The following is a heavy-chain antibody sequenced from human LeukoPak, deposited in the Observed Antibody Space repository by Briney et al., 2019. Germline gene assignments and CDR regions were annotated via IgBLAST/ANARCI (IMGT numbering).Heavy chain of an antibody. Sequence: GASVKVSCKASGYTFTGYYMHWVRQAPGQGLEWMGWINPNGGGTNYAQKFQGRVTMTRDTSISTAYMELSRLRSDDTAVYYCARAEGWLPPYNFDYWGQGTLVTVSS. CDR2: INPNGGGT. J-gene: IGHJ4*02. D-gene: IGHD5-24*01. V-gene: IGHV1-2*02. CDR3: ARAEGWLPPYNFDY. CDR1: GYTFTGYY.